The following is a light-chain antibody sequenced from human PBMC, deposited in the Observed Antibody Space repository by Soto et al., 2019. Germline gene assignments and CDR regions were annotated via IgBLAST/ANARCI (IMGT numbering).Light chain of an antibody. CDR1: QNISVW. CDR3: QQYDSSSPT. Sequence: DIQMTQSPSTLSASVGDGVTITCRASQNISVWLAWYQQRPGKAPKFLIYDASNLETGVSSRFSGSGSGTDFTLTIRSLQPDDVAPYYCQQYDSSSPTFGQGTKLESK. V-gene: IGKV1-5*01. CDR2: DAS. J-gene: IGKJ2*01.